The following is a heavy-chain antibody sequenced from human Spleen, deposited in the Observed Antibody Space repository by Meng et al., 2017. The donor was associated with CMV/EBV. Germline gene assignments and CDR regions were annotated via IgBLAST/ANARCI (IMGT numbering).Heavy chain of an antibody. D-gene: IGHD4-17*01. CDR1: GFTFSPYR. Sequence: GESLKISCAGSGFTFSPYRMNWLRQAPGKGLEWVSSISGNGNYIYYTASVQGRFTISRDNAKNSLYLQMNSLRAEDTAVYYCARDRGLRETEDFDYWGQGTLVTVSS. CDR3: ARDRGLRETEDFDY. V-gene: IGHV3-21*01. J-gene: IGHJ4*02. CDR2: ISGNGNYI.